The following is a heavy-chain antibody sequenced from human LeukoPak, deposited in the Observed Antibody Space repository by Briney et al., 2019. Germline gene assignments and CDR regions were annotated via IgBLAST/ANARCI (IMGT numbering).Heavy chain of an antibody. CDR1: GYSISSGYY. CDR3: ARYSLGCCSSTSCPIDAFDI. CDR2: IYHSGST. J-gene: IGHJ3*02. V-gene: IGHV4-38-2*02. D-gene: IGHD2-2*01. Sequence: SETLSLTCTVSGYSISSGYYWGWIRQPPGKGLEWIGSIYHSGSTYYNPSLKSRVTISVDTSKNQFSLKLSSVTAADTAVYYCARYSLGCCSSTSCPIDAFDIWGQGTMVTVSS.